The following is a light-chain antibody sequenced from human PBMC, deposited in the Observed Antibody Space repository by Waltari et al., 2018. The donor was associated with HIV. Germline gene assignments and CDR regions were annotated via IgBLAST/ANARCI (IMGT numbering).Light chain of an antibody. CDR2: RNN. V-gene: IGLV1-44*01. J-gene: IGLJ1*01. Sequence: QSVLTQPPSASGTPGHRVTISCSGSSSNIGSNSVNWYQHLPETAPKLLIFRNNQRPSGLPDRCSGSKSGSSVSLAISGLQSQDEADYYCAAWDDSLNVYVFGTGTTVTVL. CDR1: SSNIGSNS. CDR3: AAWDDSLNVYV.